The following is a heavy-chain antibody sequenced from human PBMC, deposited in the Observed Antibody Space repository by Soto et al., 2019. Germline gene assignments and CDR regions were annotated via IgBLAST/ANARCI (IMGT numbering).Heavy chain of an antibody. V-gene: IGHV3-7*01. Sequence: GGSLRLSCAASGFTLSSHWMSWVRQAPHKGLEWVANINQDGSAKDHVDSVKGRFTISRDNAKNSLYLQMDSLRAEDTAMYYCARGPTLWGQGILVTVSS. J-gene: IGHJ4*02. CDR2: INQDGSAK. CDR3: ARGPTL. CDR1: GFTLSSHW.